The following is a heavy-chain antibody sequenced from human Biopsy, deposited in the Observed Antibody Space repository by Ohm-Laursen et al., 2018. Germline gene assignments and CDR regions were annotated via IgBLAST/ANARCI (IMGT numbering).Heavy chain of an antibody. CDR2: ISSSSSYI. V-gene: IGHV3-21*01. CDR3: ARDTYSNYIFDF. CDR1: GFTFSSYS. D-gene: IGHD4-11*01. J-gene: IGHJ4*02. Sequence: LRLSCAASGFTFSSYSMNWVRQAPGKGLEWVSSISSSSSYIYYADSVKGRFTISRDNAKNSLYLQMNSLRAEGTAVYYCARDTYSNYIFDFWGQGSLVTVSS.